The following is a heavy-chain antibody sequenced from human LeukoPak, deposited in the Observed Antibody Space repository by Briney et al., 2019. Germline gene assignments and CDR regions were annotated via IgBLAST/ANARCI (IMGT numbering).Heavy chain of an antibody. J-gene: IGHJ4*02. CDR2: ISYDGSNK. D-gene: IGHD5-18*01. Sequence: GRSLRLSCAASGFTFSSYAMHWVRQAPGKGLEWVAVISYDGSNKYYADSVKGRFTISRDNSKNTLYLQMNSLRAEDTAVYYCAKLEYSYGFDYWGQGTLVTVSS. CDR3: AKLEYSYGFDY. CDR1: GFTFSSYA. V-gene: IGHV3-30-3*02.